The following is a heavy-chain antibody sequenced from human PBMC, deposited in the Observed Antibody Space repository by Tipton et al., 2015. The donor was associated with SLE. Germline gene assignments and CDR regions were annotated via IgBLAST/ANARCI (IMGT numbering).Heavy chain of an antibody. J-gene: IGHJ4*02. CDR1: GDSIGTYY. CDR3: ARNPDYYVSGSHFDS. V-gene: IGHV4-59*01. D-gene: IGHD3-10*01. Sequence: TLSLTCSVSGDSIGTYYWNWIRQPPGKGLEFVGSVHYSGSTDYNSSLKSRITVSLDTSQNQFSLKLTSVTAADTAVYYCARNPDYYVSGSHFDSWGQGTLVTVSS. CDR2: VHYSGST.